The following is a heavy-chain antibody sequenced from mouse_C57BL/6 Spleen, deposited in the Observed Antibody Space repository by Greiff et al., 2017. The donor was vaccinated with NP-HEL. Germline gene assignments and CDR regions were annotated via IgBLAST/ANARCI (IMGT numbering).Heavy chain of an antibody. D-gene: IGHD2-5*01. CDR3: ARHSNYGAMDY. CDR2: IDPSDSET. J-gene: IGHJ4*01. Sequence: QVQLQQPGAELVRPGSSVKLSCKASGYTFTSYWMHWVKQRPIQGLEWIGNIDPSDSETHYNQKFKDKATLTVDKSSSTAYMQLSSLTSEDSAVYYCARHSNYGAMDYWGQGTSVTVSS. V-gene: IGHV1-52*01. CDR1: GYTFTSYW.